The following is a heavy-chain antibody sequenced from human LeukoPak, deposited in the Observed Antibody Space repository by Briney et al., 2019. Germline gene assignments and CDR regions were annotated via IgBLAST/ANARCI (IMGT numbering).Heavy chain of an antibody. J-gene: IGHJ4*02. Sequence: SETLSLTCTVSGGSITNYYWCWIRQPPGKGLEWIGYIYYSGSTKYKSSLKSRVTISVDTSKNQFSLKLSSVTAADTAVYYCARGKEVITMLRGLKPGYYFDYWGQGTLVTVSS. CDR3: ARGKEVITMLRGLKPGYYFDY. CDR1: GGSITNYY. V-gene: IGHV4-59*01. CDR2: IYYSGST. D-gene: IGHD3-10*01.